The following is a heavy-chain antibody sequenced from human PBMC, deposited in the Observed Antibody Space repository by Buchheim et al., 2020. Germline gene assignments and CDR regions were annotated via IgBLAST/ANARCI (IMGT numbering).Heavy chain of an antibody. J-gene: IGHJ6*02. Sequence: EVQLLESGGGLVQPGGSLRLSCAASGFTFSSYAMSWVRQAPGKGLAWVSAISGSGGSTYYADSVKGRFTIPRDNSKNKLYLQMNSLRAEDTAVYYCAKDYCSSTSCYTYYYYYGMDVWGQGTT. V-gene: IGHV3-23*01. CDR1: GFTFSSYA. D-gene: IGHD2-2*02. CDR2: ISGSGGST. CDR3: AKDYCSSTSCYTYYYYYGMDV.